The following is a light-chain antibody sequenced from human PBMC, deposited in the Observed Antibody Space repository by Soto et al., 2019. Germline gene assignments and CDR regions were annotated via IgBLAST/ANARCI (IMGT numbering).Light chain of an antibody. Sequence: EIVLTQSPGTLSLSPGERATLSCRASQSVSSSYLAWYQQKPGQAPSLLIYGASSRATGIPVRLSGSGSGTDFTLTISRLEPEDFAVYYCQQYGSSPLTFGGGTKVEIK. CDR3: QQYGSSPLT. J-gene: IGKJ4*01. V-gene: IGKV3-20*01. CDR1: QSVSSSY. CDR2: GAS.